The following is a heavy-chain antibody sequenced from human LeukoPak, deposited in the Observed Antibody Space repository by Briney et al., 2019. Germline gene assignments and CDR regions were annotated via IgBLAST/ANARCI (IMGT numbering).Heavy chain of an antibody. V-gene: IGHV3-21*01. CDR2: ISSSSSYI. J-gene: IGHJ6*02. D-gene: IGHD4-17*01. Sequence: KPGGSLRLSCAASGFTFSIYSMNWVRQAPGKGLEWVSSISSSSSYIYYADSVKGRFTISRDNAKNSLYLQMNSLRAEDTAVYYCARDTYGDDFYYYYGMDVWGQGTTVTVSS. CDR1: GFTFSIYS. CDR3: ARDTYGDDFYYYYGMDV.